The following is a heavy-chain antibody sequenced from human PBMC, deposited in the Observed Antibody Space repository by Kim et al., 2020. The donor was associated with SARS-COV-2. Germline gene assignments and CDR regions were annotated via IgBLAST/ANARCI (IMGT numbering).Heavy chain of an antibody. CDR1: GFTFSSYW. J-gene: IGHJ4*02. CDR2: IKQDGSEK. V-gene: IGHV3-7*03. D-gene: IGHD3-22*01. CDR3: ARDAIFGDSSGYHIDY. Sequence: GGSLRLSCAASGFTFSSYWMSWVRQAPGKGLEWVANIKQDGSEKYYVDSVKGRFTISRDNAKNSLYLQMNSLRAEDTAVYYCARDAIFGDSSGYHIDYWGQGTLVTVSS.